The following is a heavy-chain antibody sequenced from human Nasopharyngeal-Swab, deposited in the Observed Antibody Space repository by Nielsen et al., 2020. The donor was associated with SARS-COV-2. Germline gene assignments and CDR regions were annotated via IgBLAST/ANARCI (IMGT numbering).Heavy chain of an antibody. V-gene: IGHV4-4*02. D-gene: IGHD5-18*01. CDR3: ATTPPSPIQGGPHTYFDY. J-gene: IGHJ4*02. Sequence: WIRQLPGKGLEWVGEIYHSGTTNYNPSLKSRVTISVDKSKNQFSLKLSSVTAADTAVYYCATTPPSPIQGGPHTYFDYWGQGTLVTVSS. CDR2: IYHSGTT.